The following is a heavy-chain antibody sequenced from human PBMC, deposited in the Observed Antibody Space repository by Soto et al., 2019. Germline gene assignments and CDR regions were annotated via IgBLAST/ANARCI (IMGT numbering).Heavy chain of an antibody. CDR2: MNPNSGNT. Sequence: ASVKVSCKASRYTFTKYFTQWVRQGPGQGLEWMGWMNPNSGNTGYAQKFQGRVTMTRNTSISTAYMELSSLRSEDTAVYYCARVSVPDRRTGHFDYWGQGTLVTVSS. CDR1: RYTFTKYF. CDR3: ARVSVPDRRTGHFDY. J-gene: IGHJ4*02. V-gene: IGHV1-8*01.